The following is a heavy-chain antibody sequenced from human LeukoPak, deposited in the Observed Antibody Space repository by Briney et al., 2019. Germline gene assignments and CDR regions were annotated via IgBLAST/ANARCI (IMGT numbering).Heavy chain of an antibody. D-gene: IGHD6-13*01. Sequence: SETLSLTCTVSGGSISSYYWSWIRQPAGKGLEWIGRSTRSTNYNPSLKSRVTMSVDTSKNQFSLRLRSVTAADTAVYYCARQIASAGTAGFDFWGQGALVTVSS. CDR3: ARQIASAGTAGFDF. CDR2: STRST. CDR1: GGSISSYY. V-gene: IGHV4-4*07. J-gene: IGHJ4*02.